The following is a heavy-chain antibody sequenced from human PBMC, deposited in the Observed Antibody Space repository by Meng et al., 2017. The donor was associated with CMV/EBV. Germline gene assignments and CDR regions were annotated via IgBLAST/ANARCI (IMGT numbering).Heavy chain of an antibody. V-gene: IGHV3-7*03. Sequence: GESLKISCAASGFSFSSYWMSWVRQAPGKGLEWVANIKPDGSEKYSVDSVKGRFTISRDNSKNTLYLQMNSLRAEDTAVYYCAKDHIRTPAEYFQHWGQGTLVTVSS. CDR2: IKPDGSEK. J-gene: IGHJ1*01. CDR1: GFSFSSYW. D-gene: IGHD2-21*01. CDR3: AKDHIRTPAEYFQH.